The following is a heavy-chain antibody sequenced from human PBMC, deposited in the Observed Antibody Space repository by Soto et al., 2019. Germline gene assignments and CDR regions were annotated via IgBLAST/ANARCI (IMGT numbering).Heavy chain of an antibody. CDR1: GVSISSHDW. Sequence: QVQLQESGPGLVKPSGTLSLTCAVSGVSISSHDWWTWVRQPPGKGLEWIGESHQSGNTNYNSSLESRVTISVDKSKNQFSLNLSSVPVADMAVYYCATRDTSSFYWGQGTLVTVSS. V-gene: IGHV4-4*02. CDR2: SHQSGNT. CDR3: ATRDTSSFY. J-gene: IGHJ4*02. D-gene: IGHD6-13*01.